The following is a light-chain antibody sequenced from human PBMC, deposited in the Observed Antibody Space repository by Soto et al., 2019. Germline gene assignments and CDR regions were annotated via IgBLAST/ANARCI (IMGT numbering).Light chain of an antibody. Sequence: QSVLTQPTSASGTPGQRVTISCSGSSSNIGRNTANWFRQLPGTAPKLLIYSDNLRPSGVPDRLSGSNSGTSASLAISGLQSEDEADYYCAAWDDSLNAYVFGTGTKVTVL. CDR2: SDN. CDR1: SSNIGRNT. J-gene: IGLJ1*01. V-gene: IGLV1-44*01. CDR3: AAWDDSLNAYV.